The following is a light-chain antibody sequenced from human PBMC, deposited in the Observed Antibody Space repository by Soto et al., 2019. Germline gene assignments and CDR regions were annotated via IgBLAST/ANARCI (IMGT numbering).Light chain of an antibody. CDR3: YSYAGSYTSV. J-gene: IGLJ2*01. CDR2: DVT. Sequence: QSALTQPRSVSGSPGQSVTISCTGTSSDVGTYNYVSWYQQHPGKAPKLMIYDVTQRPSGVPDRFSGSKSGNTASLTISGLQAEDESDYYCYSYAGSYTSVFGGGPKLTVL. CDR1: SSDVGTYNY. V-gene: IGLV2-11*02.